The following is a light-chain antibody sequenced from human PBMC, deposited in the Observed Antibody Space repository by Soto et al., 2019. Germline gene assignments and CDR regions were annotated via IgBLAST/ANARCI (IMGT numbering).Light chain of an antibody. CDR2: DNY. CDR3: GTWDSSLTIYV. J-gene: IGLJ1*01. V-gene: IGLV1-51*01. Sequence: QSVLTQPPSVSAAPGQKVTISCSGISSNIGKNYVSWYQQVPGTAPKLLIYDNYKRPSGIPDRFSGSKSGTSATLGITGLQTGDEADYYCGTWDSSLTIYVFGPGTKLTVL. CDR1: SSNIGKNY.